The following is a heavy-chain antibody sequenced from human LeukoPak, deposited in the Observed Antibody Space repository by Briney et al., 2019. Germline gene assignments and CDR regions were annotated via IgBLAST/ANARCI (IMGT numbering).Heavy chain of an antibody. CDR2: IYYSGST. Sequence: SETLSLTCTVSGGSISSYYWSWIRQPPGKGLEWIGYIYYSGSTNYNPSLKSRVTISVDTSKNQFSLKLSSVTAADTAVYHCARTPLTGTTLYYYGMDVWGQGTTVTVSS. CDR3: ARTPLTGTTLYYYGMDV. CDR1: GGSISSYY. D-gene: IGHD1-7*01. V-gene: IGHV4-59*01. J-gene: IGHJ6*02.